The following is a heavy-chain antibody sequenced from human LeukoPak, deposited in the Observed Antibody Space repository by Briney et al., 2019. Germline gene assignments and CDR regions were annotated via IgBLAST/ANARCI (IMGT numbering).Heavy chain of an antibody. J-gene: IGHJ4*02. CDR1: GFTFSNAS. CDR3: TTGRGDTAMVGFDY. D-gene: IGHD5-18*01. Sequence: GGSLRLSCAASGFTFSNASMSWVRQAPGKGLEWVGRIKSKTDGGTTDYAAPVKGRFTISRDDSKNTLYLQMNSLKTEDTAVYYCTTGRGDTAMVGFDYWGQGTLVTVSS. CDR2: IKSKTDGGTT. V-gene: IGHV3-15*01.